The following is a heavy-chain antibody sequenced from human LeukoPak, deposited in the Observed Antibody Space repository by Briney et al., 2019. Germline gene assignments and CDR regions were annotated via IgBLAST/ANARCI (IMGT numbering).Heavy chain of an antibody. CDR2: ISSSGSTI. J-gene: IGHJ6*03. V-gene: IGHV3-11*01. D-gene: IGHD1-20*01. CDR1: GFTFSDYY. Sequence: GSLRLSCAASGFTFSDYYMSWIRQAPGKGLEWVSYISSSGSTIYYADSVKGRFTISRDNAKNSLYLQMNSLRAEDTAVYYCAKAGIITADYYYYMDVWGKGTTVTVSS. CDR3: AKAGIITADYYYYMDV.